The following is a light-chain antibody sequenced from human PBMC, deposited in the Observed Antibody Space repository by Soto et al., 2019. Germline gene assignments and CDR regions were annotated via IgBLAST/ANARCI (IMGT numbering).Light chain of an antibody. Sequence: QSVLTQPASVSGSPGQSITISCTGTSSDIGRYNYVSWYQQHPGKAPKLMIYGVSLRPSGVSNRFSGSKSGNTASLTISGLQTEDEADYYCSSHTSTTTIFGGGPQLTVL. CDR2: GVS. CDR3: SSHTSTTTI. CDR1: SSDIGRYNY. V-gene: IGLV2-14*03. J-gene: IGLJ2*01.